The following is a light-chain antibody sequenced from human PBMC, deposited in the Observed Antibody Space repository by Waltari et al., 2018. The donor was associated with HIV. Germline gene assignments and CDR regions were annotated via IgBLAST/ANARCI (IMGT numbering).Light chain of an antibody. J-gene: IGKJ3*01. CDR2: WAS. V-gene: IGKV4-1*01. CDR3: QQYYSAPFT. Sequence: DIVMTQSPDALAVSLGERATINCKSSQRVLYSSNNKNYLAWYQQKAGQPPKLLIYWASTRESGVPDRFSGSGSGTDFTLTISSLQAEDVAVYYCQQYYSAPFTFGPGTKVDIK. CDR1: QRVLYSSNNKNY.